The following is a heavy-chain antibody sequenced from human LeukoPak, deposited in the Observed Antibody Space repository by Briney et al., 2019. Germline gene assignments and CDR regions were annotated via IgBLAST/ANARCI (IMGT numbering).Heavy chain of an antibody. D-gene: IGHD6-13*01. CDR2: ISYDGSNK. Sequence: GGSLRLSCAASGFTFSSYGMHWVRQAPGKGLEWVAVISYDGSNKYYADSVKGRFTISRDNSKNTLYLQMNSLRAEGTAVYYCASSRGAFDIWGQGTMVTVSS. J-gene: IGHJ3*02. CDR1: GFTFSSYG. V-gene: IGHV3-30*03. CDR3: ASSRGAFDI.